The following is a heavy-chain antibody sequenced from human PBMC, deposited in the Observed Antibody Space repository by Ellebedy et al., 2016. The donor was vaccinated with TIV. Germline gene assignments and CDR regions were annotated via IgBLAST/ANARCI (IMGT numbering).Heavy chain of an antibody. J-gene: IGHJ6*04. Sequence: GGSLRLXCAGSGFTFSSYAMTWVRQAPGKGLEWVSSISGGGDGTYSAGSVKGRFSISRNNSKNTLFLEMNSLRVEDTAVYYCAKDRYFEPMYMDVWGKGTTVTVSS. CDR2: ISGGGDGT. CDR1: GFTFSSYA. CDR3: AKDRYFEPMYMDV. V-gene: IGHV3-23*01. D-gene: IGHD3-9*01.